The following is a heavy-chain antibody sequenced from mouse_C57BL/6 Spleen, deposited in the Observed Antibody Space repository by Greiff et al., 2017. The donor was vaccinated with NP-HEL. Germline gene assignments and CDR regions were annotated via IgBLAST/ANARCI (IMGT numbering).Heavy chain of an antibody. J-gene: IGHJ2*01. V-gene: IGHV1-82*01. CDR3: ARQLTGTGY. CDR2: IYPGDGDT. CDR1: GYAFSSSW. Sequence: QVQLQQSGPELVKPGASVKISCKASGYAFSSSWMNWVKQRPGKGLEWIGRIYPGDGDTNYNGRFKGKATLTADKSSSTAYMQLSSLTSEDSAVYFCARQLTGTGYWGQGTTLTVSS. D-gene: IGHD4-1*01.